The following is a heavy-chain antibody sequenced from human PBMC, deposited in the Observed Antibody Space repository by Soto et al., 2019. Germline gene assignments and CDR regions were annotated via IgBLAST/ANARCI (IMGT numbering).Heavy chain of an antibody. J-gene: IGHJ4*02. D-gene: IGHD2-15*01. CDR3: ARVGGVAARTFDY. V-gene: IGHV4-59*01. CDR2: LYYSGNT. CDR1: GGSISPFY. Sequence: PSETLSLTCTVSGGSISPFYWSWVRQPPGKGLEWIGYLYYSGNTNYNPTLKSRVTISVDASKNQVSLRLTSVTAADTAVYYCARVGGVAARTFDYWGQGTGVTVSS.